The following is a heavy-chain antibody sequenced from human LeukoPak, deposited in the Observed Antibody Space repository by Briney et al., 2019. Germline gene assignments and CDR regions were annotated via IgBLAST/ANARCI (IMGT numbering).Heavy chain of an antibody. CDR2: IYSTGST. CDR3: VYDSSGYYYNFDY. V-gene: IGHV4-61*02. D-gene: IGHD3-22*01. J-gene: IGHJ4*02. CDR1: GGSISSGGYY. Sequence: SETLSLTCTVSGGSISSGGYYWSWIRQPAGRGLEYLGRIYSTGSTNYNPSLKSRVTISVDTSKNHLSLKLTSVTAADTAMYYCVYDSSGYYYNFDYWGQAILVTVSS.